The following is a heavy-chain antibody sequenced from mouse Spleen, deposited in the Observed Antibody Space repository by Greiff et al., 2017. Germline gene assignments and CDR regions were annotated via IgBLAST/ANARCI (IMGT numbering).Heavy chain of an antibody. J-gene: IGHJ2*01. V-gene: IGHV3-6*01. D-gene: IGHD2-2*01. CDR3: AREGYDRELY. CDR2: ISYDGSN. Sequence: ESGPGLVKPSQSLSLTCSVTGYSITSGFYWNWIRQFPGNKLEWMGYISYDGSNNYNPSLKNRISITRDTSKNQFFLKLNSVTTEDTATYYCAREGYDRELYWGQGTTLTVSS. CDR1: GYSITSGFY.